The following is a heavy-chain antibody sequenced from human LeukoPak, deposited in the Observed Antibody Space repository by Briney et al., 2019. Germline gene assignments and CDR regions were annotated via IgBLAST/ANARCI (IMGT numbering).Heavy chain of an antibody. CDR3: AKPPRQLLWFGESPLFDY. J-gene: IGHJ4*02. D-gene: IGHD3-10*01. CDR2: ISGSGGST. V-gene: IGHV3-23*01. CDR1: GFTFSSYA. Sequence: PGGSLRLSCAASGFTFSSYAMSWVRQAPGKGLESVSAISGSGGSTYYADSVKGRFTISRDNSKNTLYLQMNSLRAEDTAVYYCAKPPRQLLWFGESPLFDYWGQGTLVTVSS.